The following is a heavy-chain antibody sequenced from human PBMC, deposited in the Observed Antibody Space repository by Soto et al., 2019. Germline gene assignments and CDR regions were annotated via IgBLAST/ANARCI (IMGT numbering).Heavy chain of an antibody. CDR1: GFTFSSYW. CDR3: ARGADFVLRYFDWFDAFDI. CDR2: MNSDGSST. Sequence: EVQLVESGGGLVQPGGSLRLSCAASGFTFSSYWMHWVRQAPEKGLVWVSRMNSDGSSTSYADSVKGRFTISRDNAKNTLYLQMNSLRAEDTAVYYCARGADFVLRYFDWFDAFDIWGQGTMVTVSS. J-gene: IGHJ3*02. D-gene: IGHD3-9*01. V-gene: IGHV3-74*01.